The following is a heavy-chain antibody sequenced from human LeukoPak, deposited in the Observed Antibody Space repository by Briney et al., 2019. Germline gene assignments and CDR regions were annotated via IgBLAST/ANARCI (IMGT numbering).Heavy chain of an antibody. CDR2: ISGSGDNT. Sequence: PGGSLRLSCAASGFTFSTYAMSWVRQAPGRGLEWVSSISGSGDNTYYADSVKGRFTVSRDNSKNTVDLQLNSLRAKDTALYYCAKEIRDTSGYYGWLDPWGQGTLVTVSS. CDR1: GFTFSTYA. CDR3: AKEIRDTSGYYGWLDP. J-gene: IGHJ5*02. D-gene: IGHD3-3*01. V-gene: IGHV3-23*01.